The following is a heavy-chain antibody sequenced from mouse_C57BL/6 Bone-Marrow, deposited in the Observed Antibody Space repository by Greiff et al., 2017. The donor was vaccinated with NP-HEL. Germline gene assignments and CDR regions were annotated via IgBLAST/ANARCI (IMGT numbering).Heavy chain of an antibody. J-gene: IGHJ3*01. CDR2: INPISGYT. CDR3: ARSPPWLAY. Sequence: VQRVESGAELAKPGASVKLSCKASGYTFTSYWMHWVKQRPGQGLEWIGYINPISGYTKYNQKFKDKATLTADKSSSTAYMQLSSLTYEDSAVYYCARSPPWLAYWGQGTLVTVSA. V-gene: IGHV1-7*01. CDR1: GYTFTSYW.